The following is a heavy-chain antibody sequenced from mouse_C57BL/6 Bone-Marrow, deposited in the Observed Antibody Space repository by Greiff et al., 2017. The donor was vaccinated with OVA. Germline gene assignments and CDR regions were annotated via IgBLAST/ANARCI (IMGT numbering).Heavy chain of an antibody. D-gene: IGHD1-1*02. CDR2: SRNTANDYTT. CDR3: ARDGGWETWFAY. J-gene: IGHJ3*01. V-gene: IGHV7-1*01. CDR1: GFTFSDFY. Sequence: EVKVVESGGGLVQSGRSLRLSCATSGFTFSDFYMEWVRQAPGKGLEWIAASRNTANDYTTAYSASVKGRFLVSSDTSQSILYLQMNALRAEDTAIYYCARDGGWETWFAYWGQGTLVTVSA.